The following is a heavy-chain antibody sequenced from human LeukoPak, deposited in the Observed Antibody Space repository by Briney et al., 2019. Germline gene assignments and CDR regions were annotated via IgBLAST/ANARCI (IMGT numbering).Heavy chain of an antibody. CDR1: GGSIRRSYCY. J-gene: IGHJ4*02. D-gene: IGHD3-10*01. CDR2: IYESGST. V-gene: IGHV4-39*01. CDR3: ARSPLPYGAGRGYFDY. Sequence: SETLSLTCTVSGGSIRRSYCYWGWIRQTPGKGLEWIGSIYESGSTRYSPSLKSRLTVSVDTSKNQFSLNLTSVTATDTAVYYCARSPLPYGAGRGYFDYWGRGTLVTVSS.